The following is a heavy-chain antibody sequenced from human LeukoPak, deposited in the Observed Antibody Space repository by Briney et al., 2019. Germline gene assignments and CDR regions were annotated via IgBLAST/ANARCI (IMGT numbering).Heavy chain of an antibody. Sequence: SETLSLTCTVSGGSISSDISYWAWVRQPPEKGLEWIGTIFYSGSSYYNPSLKSRVTISLDTSKNQFSLKLRSVTAADTAVYYCARSYSSSWYPQKGGYYYYYMDVWGKGTTVTISS. CDR3: ARSYSSSWYPQKGGYYYYYMDV. CDR1: GGSISSDISY. V-gene: IGHV4-39*07. CDR2: IFYSGSS. J-gene: IGHJ6*03. D-gene: IGHD6-13*01.